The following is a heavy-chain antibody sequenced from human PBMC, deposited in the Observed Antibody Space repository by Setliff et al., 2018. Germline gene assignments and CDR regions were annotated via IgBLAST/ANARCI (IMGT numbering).Heavy chain of an antibody. CDR2: TNWNGDDI. CDR1: GFTFRGYG. V-gene: IGHV3-20*04. CDR3: AGDPPRSDWRLDS. Sequence: GGSLTLSCAASGFTFRGYGMNWGRQVPGKGSEWVSGTNWNGDDISYANSVKGRFTISRDNSKNTVYLEMNNLRADDTAVYYCAGDPPRSDWRLDSWGQGTLVTVSS. D-gene: IGHD1-26*01. J-gene: IGHJ4*02.